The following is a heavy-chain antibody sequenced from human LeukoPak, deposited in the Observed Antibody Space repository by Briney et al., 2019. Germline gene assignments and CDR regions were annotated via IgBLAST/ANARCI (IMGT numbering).Heavy chain of an antibody. CDR3: ARDYGTYDSSGYYPNWFDP. D-gene: IGHD3-22*01. CDR1: GYTFTSYG. J-gene: IGHJ5*02. V-gene: IGHV1-69*04. Sequence: ASVKVSCKASGYTFTSYGISWVRQAPGQGLEWMGRIIPILGIANYAQKFQGRVTITADKSTSTAYMELSSLRSEDTAVYYCARDYGTYDSSGYYPNWFDPWGQGTLVTVSS. CDR2: IIPILGIA.